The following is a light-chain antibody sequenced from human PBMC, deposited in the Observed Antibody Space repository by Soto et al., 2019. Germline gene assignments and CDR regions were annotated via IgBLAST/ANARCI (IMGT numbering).Light chain of an antibody. CDR3: GTWDSSRRAGV. CDR2: DNN. J-gene: IGLJ3*02. Sequence: QSLLTQPPSVSAAPGQKVTISCSGSSSNIAKNYVAWYQQLPGTAPKLLIYDNNKRPSGIPDRFSGSKSGTSATLGITGLQTGDEADYYCGTWDSSRRAGVFGGGTKVTVL. CDR1: SSNIAKNY. V-gene: IGLV1-51*01.